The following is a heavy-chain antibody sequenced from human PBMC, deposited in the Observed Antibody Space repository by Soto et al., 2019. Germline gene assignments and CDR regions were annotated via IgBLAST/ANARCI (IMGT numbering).Heavy chain of an antibody. D-gene: IGHD6-19*01. CDR2: ISYDGSNK. Sequence: QVQLVESGGGVVQPGRSLRLSCAASGFTFSSYAMHWVRQAPGKGLEWVAVISYDGSNKYYADSVKGRFTISRDNSKNTLYLQMNSLRAEDTAVYYCASPVAGTDGMRSGSATRTDYWGQGTLVTVSS. J-gene: IGHJ4*02. CDR3: ASPVAGTDGMRSGSATRTDY. CDR1: GFTFSSYA. V-gene: IGHV3-30-3*01.